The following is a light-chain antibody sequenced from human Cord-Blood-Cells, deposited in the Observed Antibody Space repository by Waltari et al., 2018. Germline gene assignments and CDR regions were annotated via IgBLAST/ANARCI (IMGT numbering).Light chain of an antibody. CDR1: QSISSY. Sequence: DIQMTQSPSSLSASVGDRVTITCRASQSISSYLDWYQQKPGKAPKLLIYAASSLQSGDLSRFSGSGSVKDVTLTLSRTQACDFVTYYCIQSYSTTYIFGQGLEREI. J-gene: IGKJ2*01. CDR3: IQSYSTTYI. CDR2: AAS. V-gene: IGKV1-39*01.